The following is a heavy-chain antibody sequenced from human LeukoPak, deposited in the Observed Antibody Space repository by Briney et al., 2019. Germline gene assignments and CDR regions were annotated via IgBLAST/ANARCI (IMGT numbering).Heavy chain of an antibody. CDR2: IIPVFGKA. CDR3: AREQGAGDGSGSYSDAFDI. J-gene: IGHJ3*02. Sequence: ASVKVSCKASGYTFISSGISWVRQAPGQGLEWLGGIIPVFGKANKAQKFQGRVTVTADESTSTAYMEMSSLRSEDTAVYYCAREQGAGDGSGSYSDAFDIWGQGTMVTVSS. V-gene: IGHV1-69*13. D-gene: IGHD3-10*01. CDR1: GYTFISSG.